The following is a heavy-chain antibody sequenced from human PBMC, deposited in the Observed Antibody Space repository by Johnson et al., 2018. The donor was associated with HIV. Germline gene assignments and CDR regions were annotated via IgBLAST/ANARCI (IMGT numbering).Heavy chain of an antibody. J-gene: IGHJ3*02. D-gene: IGHD3-16*01. Sequence: QVQLVDSGGGVVQPGRSLRLSCAASGFTFSSYAMHWVRQAPGKGLEWVSIIYSDGSTYFADSVKGRFTISRDNSKNTLYLQMNKLRAEDTAVYFCASQVRGLRLGVDAFDIWGQGTMVTVSS. CDR3: ASQVRGLRLGVDAFDI. V-gene: IGHV3-NL1*01. CDR2: IYSDGST. CDR1: GFTFSSYA.